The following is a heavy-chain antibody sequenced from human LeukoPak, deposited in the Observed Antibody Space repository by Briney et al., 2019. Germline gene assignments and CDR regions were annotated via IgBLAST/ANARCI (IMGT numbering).Heavy chain of an antibody. CDR1: GYTFTGYY. D-gene: IGHD3-22*01. J-gene: IGHJ4*02. V-gene: IGHV1-2*02. CDR2: INPNSGGT. CDR3: ARYRVPPRSGYAYYFDY. Sequence: GASVKVSLKASGYTFTGYYMHWVRQAPGQGLEWMGWINPNSGGTNYAQKFQGRVTMTRDTSISTAYMERRRLRSASTAVYYCARYRVPPRSGYAYYFDYWGQGTLVTVPS.